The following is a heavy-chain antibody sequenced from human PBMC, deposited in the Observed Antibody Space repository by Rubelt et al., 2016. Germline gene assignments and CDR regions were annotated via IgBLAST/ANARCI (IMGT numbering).Heavy chain of an antibody. CDR1: GGSFSGYY. J-gene: IGHJ6*02. V-gene: IGHV4-34*01. CDR2: INHSGST. CDR3: ARGRRGSSSWLGRDYYGMDV. Sequence: QVQLQQWGAGLLKPSETLSLTCAVYGGSFSGYYWSWIRQPPGKGLEWVGEINHSGSTNYNPSLKNRVTISVDTSKNHFSLKLSSVTAADTAVYYCARGRRGSSSWLGRDYYGMDVWGQGTTVTVSS. D-gene: IGHD6-13*01.